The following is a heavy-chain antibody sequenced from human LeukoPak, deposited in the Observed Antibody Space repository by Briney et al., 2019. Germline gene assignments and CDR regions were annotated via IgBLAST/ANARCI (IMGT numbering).Heavy chain of an antibody. CDR3: AKGGSYYYDSSGYYGY. V-gene: IGHV3-23*01. J-gene: IGHJ4*02. CDR2: ISGSGGST. CDR1: GFTFSSYA. Sequence: GGSLRLSCAASGFTFSSYAMSWVRQAPGKGLEWVSAISGSGGSTYYADSVKGRFTISRDNSKNTLYLQMNSLRADDTAVYYCAKGGSYYYDSSGYYGYWGQGTLVTVSS. D-gene: IGHD3-22*01.